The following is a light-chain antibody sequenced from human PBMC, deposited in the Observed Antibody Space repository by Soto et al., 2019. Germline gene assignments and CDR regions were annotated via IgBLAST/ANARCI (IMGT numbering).Light chain of an antibody. V-gene: IGLV1-44*01. J-gene: IGLJ3*02. CDR2: SNN. CDR1: SSNIGSNT. CDR3: AAWDDSLNGPV. Sequence: QSVLTQPPSVSGTPGQRVTISCSGSSSNIGSNTVNWYQQLPGTAPKLLIYSNNQRPSGVPDRFSGSKSGTSASLAISGLQSEDEADYYCAAWDDSLNGPVFGGGIKLTVL.